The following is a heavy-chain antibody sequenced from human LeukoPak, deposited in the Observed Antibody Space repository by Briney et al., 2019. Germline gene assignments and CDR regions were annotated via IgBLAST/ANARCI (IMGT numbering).Heavy chain of an antibody. D-gene: IGHD3-10*01. CDR2: ISSSGGTI. Sequence: WGALRLSCAASGITFSSYGMNWGRQAPGKGLEWVSYISSSGGTIYYADSVKGRFTIPRDNAKNSLYLQMNSLRAEDTAVYYCARVGYYGSGSPSGMDVWGKGTKVTVSS. J-gene: IGHJ6*04. CDR1: GITFSSYG. CDR3: ARVGYYGSGSPSGMDV. V-gene: IGHV3-48*03.